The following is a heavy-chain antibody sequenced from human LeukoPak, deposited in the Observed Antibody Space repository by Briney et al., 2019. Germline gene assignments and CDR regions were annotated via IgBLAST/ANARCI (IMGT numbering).Heavy chain of an antibody. D-gene: IGHD3-10*01. CDR3: ARGGTARDYYYGSGRPTPCNWFDP. CDR1: GGSISSYY. J-gene: IGHJ5*02. CDR2: IHYIGST. V-gene: IGHV4-59*08. Sequence: SETLSLTCTVSGGSISSYYWSWIRQPPGKGLEWIGYIHYIGSTNYNPSLKSRVTISVDTSKNQFSLKLRSVPAADTAVYYCARGGTARDYYYGSGRPTPCNWFDPWGPGNLVTVSS.